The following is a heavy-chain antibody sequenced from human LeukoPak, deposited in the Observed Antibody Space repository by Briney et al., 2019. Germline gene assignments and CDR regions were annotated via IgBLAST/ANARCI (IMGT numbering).Heavy chain of an antibody. CDR1: GYTFTGYY. J-gene: IGHJ4*02. CDR3: ARGGIELYYFDY. V-gene: IGHV1-2*02. D-gene: IGHD6-13*01. CDR2: INPNSGGT. Sequence: ASVKVSCKASGYTFTGYYMHWVRQAPGQGLEWMGWINPNSGGTNYAQKFQGRVTITTDESTSTAYMELSSLRSEDTAVYYCARGGIELYYFDYWGQGTLVTVSS.